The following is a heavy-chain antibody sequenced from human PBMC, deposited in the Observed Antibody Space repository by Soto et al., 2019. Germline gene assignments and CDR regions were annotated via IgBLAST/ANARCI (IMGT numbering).Heavy chain of an antibody. CDR1: GYTFTSYG. D-gene: IGHD3-9*01. Sequence: QVQLVQSGAEVKKPGASVKVSCKASGYTFTSYGISWVRQAPGQGLEWMGWISAYNGNTNYAQKLQGRVTMTTDTSTSTAYMELRSLRSDDTAVFYCARVDDILTGYYPWSGFDYWGQGTLVTVSS. J-gene: IGHJ4*02. CDR2: ISAYNGNT. CDR3: ARVDDILTGYYPWSGFDY. V-gene: IGHV1-18*01.